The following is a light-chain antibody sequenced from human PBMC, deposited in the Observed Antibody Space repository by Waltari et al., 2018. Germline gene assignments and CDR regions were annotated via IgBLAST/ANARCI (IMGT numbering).Light chain of an antibody. CDR3: QQYKSYPLT. CDR1: QTISTW. CDR2: KAS. J-gene: IGKJ1*01. V-gene: IGKV1-5*03. Sequence: DIQMTQSPSTLSASVGDRVPITCRASQTISTWLAWYQQKPGKAPNLLIYKASSLESGVPSRFSGSGSGTEFTLTISSLQPDDFATYYCQQYKSYPLTFGQGTKVEIK.